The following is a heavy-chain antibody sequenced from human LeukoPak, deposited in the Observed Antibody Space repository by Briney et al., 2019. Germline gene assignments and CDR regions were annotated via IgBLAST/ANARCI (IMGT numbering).Heavy chain of an antibody. CDR3: AKRVRLGAASNYGMDV. D-gene: IGHD2-15*01. CDR1: GFTFSDYG. Sequence: GGSLRLSCAASGFTFSDYGIHWVRQAPGKGLEWVAVISFDGDFKYYADSVKGRFTISRDNSKNTLYLQTNSLRAEDTAVYYCAKRVRLGAASNYGMDVWGQGTAVTVSS. CDR2: ISFDGDFK. V-gene: IGHV3-30*18. J-gene: IGHJ6*02.